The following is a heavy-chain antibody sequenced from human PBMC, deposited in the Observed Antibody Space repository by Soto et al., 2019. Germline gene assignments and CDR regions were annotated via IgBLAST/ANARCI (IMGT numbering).Heavy chain of an antibody. J-gene: IGHJ6*02. V-gene: IGHV3-23*01. CDR3: AKQMGDIATVALKYFYYGMDV. D-gene: IGHD2-15*01. CDR2: ISGSGGST. CDR1: GFTFSSYA. Sequence: EVQVLESGGGLVQPGGSLRLSCAASAASGFTFSSYAMSWVRQAPGKGLEWVSTISGSGGSTYYADSVKGRFTISRDNSKNTLYLQMNSLRAEDTAMYYCAKQMGDIATVALKYFYYGMDVWGQGTTVTVSS.